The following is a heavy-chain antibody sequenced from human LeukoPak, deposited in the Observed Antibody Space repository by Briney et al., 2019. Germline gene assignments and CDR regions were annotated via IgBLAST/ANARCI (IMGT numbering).Heavy chain of an antibody. J-gene: IGHJ6*04. CDR2: ISSSSSYI. CDR1: GFTFSSYS. V-gene: IGHV3-21*01. Sequence: GSLRLSCAASGFTFSSYSMNWVRQAPGKGLEWVSSISSSSSYIYYADSVKGRFTISRDNAKNSLYLQMNSLRAEDTAVYYCARFPGYGSSSKGEYCYGMDVWGKGTTVTVSS. D-gene: IGHD6-13*01. CDR3: ARFPGYGSSSKGEYCYGMDV.